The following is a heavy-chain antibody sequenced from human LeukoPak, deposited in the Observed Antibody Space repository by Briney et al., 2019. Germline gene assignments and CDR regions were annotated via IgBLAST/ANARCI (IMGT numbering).Heavy chain of an antibody. Sequence: PSETLSLTCTVSGGSITSHYWSWIRQPPGKGLEWIGYISYSGSTNYNPSLTSRVTISIDTSKNQFSLKLSSVTAADTAVYYCTRDRRDGYNYVDVWGQGTLVTVSS. J-gene: IGHJ4*02. CDR3: TRDRRDGYNYVDV. CDR1: GGSITSHY. CDR2: ISYSGST. V-gene: IGHV4-59*11. D-gene: IGHD5-24*01.